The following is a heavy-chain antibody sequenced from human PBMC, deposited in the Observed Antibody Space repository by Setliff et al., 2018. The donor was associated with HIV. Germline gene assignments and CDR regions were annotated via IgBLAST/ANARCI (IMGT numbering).Heavy chain of an antibody. CDR1: GFTFSSYA. D-gene: IGHD3-22*01. Sequence: QPGGSLRLSCAASGFTFSSYAMHWVRQAPGKGLEWVAVISYDGSNKYYADSVKGRFTISRDNSKNTLYLQMNSLRAEDTAVYYCARDDSSGYYPAKDAFDIWGQGTLVTVSS. V-gene: IGHV3-30-3*01. CDR2: ISYDGSNK. J-gene: IGHJ3*02. CDR3: ARDDSSGYYPAKDAFDI.